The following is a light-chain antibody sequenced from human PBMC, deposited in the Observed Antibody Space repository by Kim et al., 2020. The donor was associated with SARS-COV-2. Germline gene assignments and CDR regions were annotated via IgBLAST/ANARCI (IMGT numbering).Light chain of an antibody. CDR3: QSYDSNTEV. Sequence: GKTLTVSCPRSSDSIASNYVQWYQQRPGSSPTTVIYEDNQRPSGVPDRFSGSIDISSNSASLTISGLKTEDEADYYCQSYDSNTEVFGGGTQLTVL. CDR1: SDSIASNY. V-gene: IGLV6-57*01. J-gene: IGLJ3*02. CDR2: EDN.